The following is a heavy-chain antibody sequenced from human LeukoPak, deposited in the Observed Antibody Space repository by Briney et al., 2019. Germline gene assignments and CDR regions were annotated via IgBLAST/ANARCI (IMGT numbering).Heavy chain of an antibody. J-gene: IGHJ6*02. D-gene: IGHD4-17*01. V-gene: IGHV4-30-2*01. Sequence: SQTLSLTCTVSGGSISSGGYSWSWIRQPPGKGLEWIGYIYHSGSTYYNPSLKSRVTISVDRSKNQFSLKLSSVTAADTAVYYCARAPYGDYFYGMDVWGQGTTVTVSS. CDR2: IYHSGST. CDR1: GGSISSGGYS. CDR3: ARAPYGDYFYGMDV.